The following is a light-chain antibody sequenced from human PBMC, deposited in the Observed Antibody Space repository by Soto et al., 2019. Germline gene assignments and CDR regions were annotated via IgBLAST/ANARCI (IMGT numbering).Light chain of an antibody. CDR2: WAS. CDR1: QSVLYSSNNKNY. Sequence: DIVMTQSPDSLAVSLGERATINCKSSQSVLYSSNNKNYLAWYQQKPGQPPKLLIYWASTRESGVPDRFSGSGSETDFTLTISSLLAEDVAVYYCQQYYITPLTFGGGTKVEIK. CDR3: QQYYITPLT. J-gene: IGKJ4*01. V-gene: IGKV4-1*01.